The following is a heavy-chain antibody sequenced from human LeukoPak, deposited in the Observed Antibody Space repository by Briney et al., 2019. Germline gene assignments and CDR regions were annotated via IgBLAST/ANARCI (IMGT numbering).Heavy chain of an antibody. V-gene: IGHV4-38-2*02. Sequence: SETLSLTCTVSGYSISSGYYWGWIRQPPGKGLEWIGTIYHSGSTYYNPSLKSRVTISVDTSKNQFSLRLSSVTAADTAVYYCARVRTIDAFDIWGQGTMVTVSS. CDR1: GYSISSGYY. CDR2: IYHSGST. CDR3: ARVRTIDAFDI. J-gene: IGHJ3*02. D-gene: IGHD2-2*01.